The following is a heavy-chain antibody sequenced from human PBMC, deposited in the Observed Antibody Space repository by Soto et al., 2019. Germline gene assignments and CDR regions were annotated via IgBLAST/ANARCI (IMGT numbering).Heavy chain of an antibody. Sequence: EVQLLESGGGLVQPGGSLRLSCAASGFTHTFSTYAMIWVRQATGKGLEWVAGISPTGGSTYYADSVKGRFTISRDNSKDTLYQQMSSLRTGDAAVYFCAKDNRGILPTMGSGFDPWGRGTLVTVSS. CDR3: AKDNRGILPTMGSGFDP. CDR2: ISPTGGST. CDR1: GFTHTFSTYA. D-gene: IGHD6-13*01. J-gene: IGHJ5*02. V-gene: IGHV3-23*01.